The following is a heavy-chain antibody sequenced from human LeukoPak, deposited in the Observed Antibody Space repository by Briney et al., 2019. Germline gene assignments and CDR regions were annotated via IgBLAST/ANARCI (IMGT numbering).Heavy chain of an antibody. CDR2: IIPILGIA. CDR3: ARGRRGSGRSEWFDP. J-gene: IGHJ5*02. V-gene: IGHV1-69*04. Sequence: SVKVSCKASGGTFSSYAISWVRQAPGQGLEWMGRIIPILGIANYAQKFQGRVTITADKSTSTAYMELSSLRSEDTAVYYCARGRRGSGRSEWFDPWGQGTLVTVSS. D-gene: IGHD2-15*01. CDR1: GGTFSSYA.